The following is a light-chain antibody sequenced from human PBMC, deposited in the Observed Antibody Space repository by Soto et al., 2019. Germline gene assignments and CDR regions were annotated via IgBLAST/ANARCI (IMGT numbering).Light chain of an antibody. CDR1: QSISAW. CDR2: KAS. Sequence: DNRMRQSPSTMSASVGDRGTITCGASQSISAWLAWYQQKPGKAPKLLIYKASSLESGVPSRFSGSGSGTEFTLTISSLQPDDFATYYCQQYNSDSRTFGQGTKVEIK. J-gene: IGKJ1*01. CDR3: QQYNSDSRT. V-gene: IGKV1-5*03.